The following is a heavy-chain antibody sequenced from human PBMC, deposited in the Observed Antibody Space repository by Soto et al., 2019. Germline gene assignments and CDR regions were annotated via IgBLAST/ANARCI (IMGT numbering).Heavy chain of an antibody. CDR2: ISSSSSTI. CDR3: ATDYGPNWFDP. J-gene: IGHJ5*02. CDR1: GFTFSSYS. Sequence: ESGGGLVQPGGSLRLSCAASGFTFSSYSMNWVRQAPGKGLEWVSYISSSSSTIYYADSVKGRFTISRDNAKNSLYLQMNSLRAEDTAVYYCATDYGPNWFDPWGQGTLVTVSS. V-gene: IGHV3-48*01. D-gene: IGHD4-17*01.